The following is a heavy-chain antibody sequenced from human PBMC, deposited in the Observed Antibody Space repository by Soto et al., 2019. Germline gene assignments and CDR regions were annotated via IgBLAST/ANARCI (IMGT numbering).Heavy chain of an antibody. Sequence: ASVKVSCKASNYSFSSFVISWMRQAPGQGLEWMAWINPSNDNTNYAQSLQGRVTLTTDTSTSTAYMELRSLRSDDTAVYYCARDPFYSGTNLQVGYFDSWGQGTLVTVSS. CDR2: INPSNDNT. V-gene: IGHV1-18*01. D-gene: IGHD1-26*01. CDR1: NYSFSSFV. J-gene: IGHJ4*02. CDR3: ARDPFYSGTNLQVGYFDS.